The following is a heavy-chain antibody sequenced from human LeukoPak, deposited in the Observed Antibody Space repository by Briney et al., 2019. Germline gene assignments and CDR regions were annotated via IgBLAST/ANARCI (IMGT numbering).Heavy chain of an antibody. D-gene: IGHD4-11*01. J-gene: IGHJ6*03. CDR1: GGTFSSYA. V-gene: IGHV1-69*05. CDR3: AREYSNWGANCYYYYMDV. Sequence: GASVKVSCKASGGTFSSYAISWVRQAPGQGLERMGRIIPIFGTANYAQKFQGRVTITTDVSTSTAYMELSSLRSEDTAVYYCAREYSNWGANCYYYYMDVWGKGTTVTVSS. CDR2: IIPIFGTA.